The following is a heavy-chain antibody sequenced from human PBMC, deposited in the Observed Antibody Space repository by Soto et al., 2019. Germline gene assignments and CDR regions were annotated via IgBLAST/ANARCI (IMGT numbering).Heavy chain of an antibody. D-gene: IGHD3-10*01. CDR2: INPNSGGT. CDR1: GYTFTGYY. CDR3: ARDMKGYGSGSYYYNWFDP. V-gene: IGHV1-2*02. Sequence: ASVKVSCKASGYTFTGYYMHWVRQAPGQGLEWMGWINPNSGGTNYAQKFQGRVTITRDTSASTAYMELSSLRSEDTAVYYCARDMKGYGSGSYYYNWFDPWGQGTLVTVSS. J-gene: IGHJ5*02.